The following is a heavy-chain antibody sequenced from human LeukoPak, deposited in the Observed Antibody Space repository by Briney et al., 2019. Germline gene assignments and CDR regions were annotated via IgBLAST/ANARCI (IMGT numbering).Heavy chain of an antibody. CDR3: ASHDYGDHVWFDP. J-gene: IGHJ5*02. CDR1: GGSISSYY. Sequence: PSETLSLTCTVSGGSISSYYWSWIRQPPGKGPEWIGYIYYSGSTNYNPSLKSRVTISVDTSKNQFSLKLSSVTAADTAVYYCASHDYGDHVWFDPWGQGTLVTVSS. D-gene: IGHD4-17*01. CDR2: IYYSGST. V-gene: IGHV4-59*08.